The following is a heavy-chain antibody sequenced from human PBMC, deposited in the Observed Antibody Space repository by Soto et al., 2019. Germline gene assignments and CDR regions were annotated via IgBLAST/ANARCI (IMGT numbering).Heavy chain of an antibody. CDR3: ARIVVPAATPYYYYYYGMDV. D-gene: IGHD2-2*02. V-gene: IGHV1-69*02. CDR2: IIPILGIA. J-gene: IGHJ6*02. Sequence: ASVKVSCKASGGTFSSHTISWVRQAPGQGLEWMGRIIPILGIANYAQKFQGRVTITADKSTSTAYMELSSLRSEDTAVYYCARIVVPAATPYYYYYYGMDVWGQGTTVTVSS. CDR1: GGTFSSHT.